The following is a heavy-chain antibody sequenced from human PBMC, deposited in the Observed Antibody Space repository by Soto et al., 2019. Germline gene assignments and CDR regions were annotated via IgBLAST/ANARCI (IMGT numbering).Heavy chain of an antibody. Sequence: GGSLRLSCAASGFTFSSYAMSWVRQAPGKGLEWVSAISGSGGSTYYADSVKGRFTISRDNSKNTLYLQVNSLRAEDTAVYYCAKDLVNYYDSGGYYSPFAYWGQGTLVTVSS. CDR3: AKDLVNYYDSGGYYSPFAY. CDR1: GFTFSSYA. J-gene: IGHJ4*02. CDR2: ISGSGGST. V-gene: IGHV3-23*01. D-gene: IGHD3-22*01.